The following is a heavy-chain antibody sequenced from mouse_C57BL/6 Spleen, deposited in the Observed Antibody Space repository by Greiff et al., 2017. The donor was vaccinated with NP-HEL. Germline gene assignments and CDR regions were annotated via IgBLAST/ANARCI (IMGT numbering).Heavy chain of an antibody. D-gene: IGHD1-1*01. V-gene: IGHV1-81*01. CDR3: ARFSSPLFDY. Sequence: VKLQESGAELARPGASVKLSCKASGYTLTSYGISWVKQRTGKGLEWIGGIYPRSGNTYYKEKFKGKATLTADKSSSTAYMELRSLTSEDSAVYFCARFSSPLFDYWGQGTTLTVSS. CDR1: GYTLTSYG. J-gene: IGHJ2*01. CDR2: IYPRSGNT.